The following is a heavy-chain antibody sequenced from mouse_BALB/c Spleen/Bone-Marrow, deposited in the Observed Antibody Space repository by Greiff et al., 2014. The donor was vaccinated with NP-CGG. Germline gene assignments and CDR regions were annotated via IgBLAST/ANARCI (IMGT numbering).Heavy chain of an antibody. Sequence: GQLKESGTVLARPGASVKMSCQASGYTFFSYWVHWGKQRPGQGLGLIGAIFPGNSDTSYNQKFKGKAKLTAVTSTSTAYMELSSLTNEDSAVYYCTRSGRYYFDYWGQGTTLTVSS. D-gene: IGHD3-1*01. J-gene: IGHJ2*01. CDR1: GYTFFSYW. CDR2: IFPGNSDT. CDR3: TRSGRYYFDY. V-gene: IGHV1-5*01.